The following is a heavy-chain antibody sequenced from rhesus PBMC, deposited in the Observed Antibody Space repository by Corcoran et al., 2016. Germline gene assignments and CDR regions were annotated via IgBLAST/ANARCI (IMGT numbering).Heavy chain of an antibody. D-gene: IGHD5-24*01. CDR3: AGRYRNGRFDV. CDR2: ISGIDGST. CDR1: GGSIRSNS. V-gene: IGHV4-173*01. Sequence: QLQLQESGPGLVKPAETLSLTCAVSGGSIRSNSWTWIRPPPGRGLEWIGRISGIDGSTDYDPSLNSRVTISTDTSKNQFSLKLTSVTAADTAVYYCAGRYRNGRFDVWGPGVLVTVSS. J-gene: IGHJ5-1*01.